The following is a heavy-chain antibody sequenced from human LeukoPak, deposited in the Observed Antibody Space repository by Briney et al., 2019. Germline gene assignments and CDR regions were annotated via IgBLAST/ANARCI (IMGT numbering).Heavy chain of an antibody. CDR3: ARGYYDFWSGPDPNYYYMDV. J-gene: IGHJ6*03. CDR1: GDSINSGASF. D-gene: IGHD3-3*01. V-gene: IGHV4-61*02. Sequence: SQTLSLTCTVSGDSINSGASFWRWIRQPAGKGLEWIGRIYTSGSTNYNPSLKSRVTMSVDTSKNQFSLKLSSVTAADTAVYYCARGYYDFWSGPDPNYYYMDVWGKGTTVTVSS. CDR2: IYTSGST.